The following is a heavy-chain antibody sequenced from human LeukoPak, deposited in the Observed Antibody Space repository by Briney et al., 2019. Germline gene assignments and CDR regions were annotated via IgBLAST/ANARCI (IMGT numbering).Heavy chain of an antibody. D-gene: IGHD6-19*01. V-gene: IGHV3-43*02. CDR1: GFTFDDSA. CDR3: AKDGAYRSGWYSGFDY. J-gene: IGHJ4*02. CDR2: ISGDGGRT. Sequence: GGSLRLSCAASGFTFDDSAMHWVRQTPGKGLEWVFLISGDGGRTYYADSMKGRFTISRDNSKNSLYLQMNSLRTEDTAVYYCAKDGAYRSGWYSGFDYWGQGTLVTVSS.